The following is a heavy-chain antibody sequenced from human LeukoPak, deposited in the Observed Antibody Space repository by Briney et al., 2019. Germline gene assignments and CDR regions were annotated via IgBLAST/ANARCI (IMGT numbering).Heavy chain of an antibody. CDR2: IYYSGST. Sequence: PSETLSLTCTVSGGSISSYYWSWIRQPPGKGLEWIGYIYYSGSTNYNPSLKSRVTISVDTSKNQFSLKLSSVTAADTAVYYCARKGGSHNDAFDIWGQGTMVTVSS. V-gene: IGHV4-59*12. CDR3: ARKGGSHNDAFDI. CDR1: GGSISSYY. D-gene: IGHD1-26*01. J-gene: IGHJ3*02.